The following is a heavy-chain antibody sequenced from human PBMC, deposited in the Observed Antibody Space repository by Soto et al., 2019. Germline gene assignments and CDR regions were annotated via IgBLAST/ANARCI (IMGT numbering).Heavy chain of an antibody. CDR2: ISGHSGGT. D-gene: IGHD2-15*01. CDR3: AKDGGHGTRMQICEIDV. CDR1: GYPFTKFV. Sequence: QPQLVQSGVELKKPGASVRVSGKASGYPFTKFVINWVRQAPGKGLVWMGWISGHSGGTKYGPKFRERLTMVTDTSAKTAYMEVRSLKSNDTAVYYGAKDGGHGTRMQICEIDVWGQGTKVTVSS. V-gene: IGHV1-18*01. J-gene: IGHJ6*02.